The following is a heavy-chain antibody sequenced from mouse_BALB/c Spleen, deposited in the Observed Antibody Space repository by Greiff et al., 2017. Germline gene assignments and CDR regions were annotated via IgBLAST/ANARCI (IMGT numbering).Heavy chain of an antibody. D-gene: IGHD6-1*01. Sequence: EVKLMESGGGLVQPGGSRKLSCAASGFTFSSFGMHWVRQAPEKGLEWVAYISRGSSTIYYADTVKGRFTISRDNPKNTLFLQMTSLRSEDTAMYYSARSSLYDMDYWGQGTSVTVSS. CDR1: GFTFSSFG. V-gene: IGHV5-17*02. J-gene: IGHJ4*01. CDR2: ISRGSSTI. CDR3: ARSSLYDMDY.